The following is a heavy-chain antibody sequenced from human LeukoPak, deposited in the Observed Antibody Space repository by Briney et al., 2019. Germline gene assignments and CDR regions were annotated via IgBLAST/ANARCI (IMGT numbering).Heavy chain of an antibody. CDR3: ATDVPAANY. D-gene: IGHD2-2*01. V-gene: IGHV1-69*06. CDR1: GGTFSSYA. Sequence: GSSVKVSCKASGGTFSSYAISWVRQAPGQGLEWMGGIIPIFGTANYAQKFQGRVTMTEDTSTDTAYMELSSLRSEDTAVYYCATDVPAANYWGQGTLVTVSS. J-gene: IGHJ4*02. CDR2: IIPIFGTA.